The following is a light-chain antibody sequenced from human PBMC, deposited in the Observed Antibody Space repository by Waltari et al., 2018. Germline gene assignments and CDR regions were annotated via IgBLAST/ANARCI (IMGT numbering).Light chain of an antibody. CDR2: AAS. Sequence: DIQMTQSPSSLSASVGDRVTITCRASQSISSYLNWYQQKQGKAPKLLIYAASSLQGGVRSRFSGRGSGTDFTLSISSLQAEDFATYYCQQSYSTLITFGQGTRLEIK. J-gene: IGKJ5*01. V-gene: IGKV1-39*01. CDR3: QQSYSTLIT. CDR1: QSISSY.